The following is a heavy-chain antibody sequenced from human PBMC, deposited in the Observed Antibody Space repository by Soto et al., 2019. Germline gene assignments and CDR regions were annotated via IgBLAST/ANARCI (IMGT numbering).Heavy chain of an antibody. Sequence: EEQLVESGGGLVQPGGSLRLSCAASGFSSNSHYMTWVRQPPGKGLEWVSSINRDSSIIYYADSVRGRFTISRDNAQNSLYLQRNSLSADDTAVYFCLNGDYYVGQGTLVTVSS. CDR3: LNGDYY. J-gene: IGHJ4*02. D-gene: IGHD2-21*02. CDR2: INRDSSII. V-gene: IGHV3-48*01. CDR1: GFSSNSHY.